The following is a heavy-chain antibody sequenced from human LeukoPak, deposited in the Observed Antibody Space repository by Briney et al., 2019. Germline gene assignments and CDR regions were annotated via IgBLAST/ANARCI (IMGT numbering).Heavy chain of an antibody. CDR2: ISWNSGSI. CDR3: AKGMTTVTYYGMDV. V-gene: IGHV3-9*01. D-gene: IGHD4-11*01. Sequence: WIRQPPGKGLEWVSGISWNSGSIGYADSVKGRFTISRDNAKNSLYLQMNSLRAEDTALYYCAKGMTTVTYYGMDVWGQGTTVTVSS. J-gene: IGHJ6*02.